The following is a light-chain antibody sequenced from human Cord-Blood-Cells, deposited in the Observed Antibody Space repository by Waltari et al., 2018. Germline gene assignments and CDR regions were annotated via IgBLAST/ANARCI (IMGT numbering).Light chain of an antibody. J-gene: IGLJ2*01. CDR2: GKN. Sequence: SSELTQDPAVSVALGQTVRITCQGDSLRSYYASWYQQKPGQAPVLVIYGKNNRPSGIPDRFSGSISVNTASLTITGAQAEDEADYYCNSRDSSGNHPVVFGGGTKLTVL. CDR1: SLRSYY. CDR3: NSRDSSGNHPVV. V-gene: IGLV3-19*01.